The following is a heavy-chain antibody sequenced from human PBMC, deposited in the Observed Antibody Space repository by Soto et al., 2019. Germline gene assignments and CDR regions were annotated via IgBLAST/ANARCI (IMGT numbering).Heavy chain of an antibody. J-gene: IGHJ6*02. CDR2: LNAGNGNT. CDR1: GYTFTSYA. V-gene: IGHV1-3*01. Sequence: QVQLVQSGAEVKKPGASVKVSCKASGYTFTSYAMHWVRQAPGQRLEWMGWLNAGNGNTKYSHKFQGRVPINKDTSATTAHMELSSLRSEDTAVYYCASSYSHCARIDYYFYVMDVWGQGTTVTVAS. D-gene: IGHD4-4*01. CDR3: ASSYSHCARIDYYFYVMDV.